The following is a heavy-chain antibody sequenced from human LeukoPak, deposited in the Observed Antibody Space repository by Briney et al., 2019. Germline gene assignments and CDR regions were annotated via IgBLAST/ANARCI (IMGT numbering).Heavy chain of an antibody. V-gene: IGHV4-30-4*01. CDR3: ARYHDRGDSSTSYFDY. J-gene: IGHJ4*02. D-gene: IGHD2-2*01. Sequence: SGTLSLTCTVSGGSISSGDYYWSWIRQPPGKGLEWIGYIYYSGSTYYNPSLKSRVTISVDTSKNQFSLKLSSVTAADTAVYYCARYHDRGDSSTSYFDYWGQGTLVTVSS. CDR2: IYYSGST. CDR1: GGSISSGDYY.